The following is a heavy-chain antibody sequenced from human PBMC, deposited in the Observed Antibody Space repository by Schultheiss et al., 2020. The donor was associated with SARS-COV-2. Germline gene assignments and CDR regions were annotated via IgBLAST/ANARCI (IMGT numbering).Heavy chain of an antibody. CDR2: INHSGST. D-gene: IGHD4-11*01. J-gene: IGHJ4*02. V-gene: IGHV4-34*01. CDR3: ASVGNYVVSFDY. Sequence: SETLSLTCTVSGGSIGGYYWSWIRQPPGKGLEWIGEINHSGSTNYNPSLKSRVTISVDTSKNQFSLKLSSVTAADTAVYYCASVGNYVVSFDYWGQGTLVTVSS. CDR1: GGSIGGYY.